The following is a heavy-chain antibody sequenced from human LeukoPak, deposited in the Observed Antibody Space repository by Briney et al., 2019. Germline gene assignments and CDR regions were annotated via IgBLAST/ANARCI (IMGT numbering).Heavy chain of an antibody. V-gene: IGHV3-30*04. Sequence: PGGSLRLSCAASGFTFSSYAMHWVRQAPGKGLEWVAVISYDGSNKYYADSVKGRFTISRDNSKNTLYLQMNSLRAEETAVYYWGRKPSSSWFNWFDPWGQGTLVTVSS. D-gene: IGHD6-13*01. CDR3: GRKPSSSWFNWFDP. J-gene: IGHJ5*02. CDR1: GFTFSSYA. CDR2: ISYDGSNK.